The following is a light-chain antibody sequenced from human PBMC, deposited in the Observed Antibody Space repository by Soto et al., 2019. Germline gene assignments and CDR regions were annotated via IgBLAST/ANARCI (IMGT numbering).Light chain of an antibody. CDR1: QSVRTN. CDR3: QEYSKWPLFT. Sequence: EIVVTQSPGILSVSPGDRATRSCRASQSVRTNLAWYQQKPDQAPTLLIYAASTRATGIPARFTGSGSGTDFTLTISSLQSEDFAVYYCQEYSKWPLFTFGPGTRVDIK. V-gene: IGKV3-15*01. J-gene: IGKJ3*01. CDR2: AAS.